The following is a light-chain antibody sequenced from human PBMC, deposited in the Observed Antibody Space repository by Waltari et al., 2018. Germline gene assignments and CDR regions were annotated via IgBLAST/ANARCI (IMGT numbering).Light chain of an antibody. CDR2: KAS. CDR3: QQYNSSPFT. J-gene: IGKJ3*01. V-gene: IGKV1-5*03. CDR1: QSISSW. Sequence: DIQMTQSPSTLSASVGDRVTITCLASQSISSWLAWYQQKPGKAPKRLIYKASSLESGVPSRFSGSGSGTEFTLTISSLQPDDFATYYCQQYNSSPFTFGPGTKVDIK.